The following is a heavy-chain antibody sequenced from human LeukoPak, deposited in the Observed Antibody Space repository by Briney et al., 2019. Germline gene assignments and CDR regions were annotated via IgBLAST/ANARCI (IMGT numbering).Heavy chain of an antibody. D-gene: IGHD2-21*02. V-gene: IGHV3-30*02. CDR1: GFTFSSYA. Sequence: GGSLRLSCAASGFTFSSYAMSWVRQAPGKGLEWVAFIRYDGSNKYYADSVKGRFTISRDNSKNTLYLQMNSLRAEDTAVYYCAKDWRAYCGGDCYSYFDYWGQGTLVTVSS. CDR2: IRYDGSNK. CDR3: AKDWRAYCGGDCYSYFDY. J-gene: IGHJ4*02.